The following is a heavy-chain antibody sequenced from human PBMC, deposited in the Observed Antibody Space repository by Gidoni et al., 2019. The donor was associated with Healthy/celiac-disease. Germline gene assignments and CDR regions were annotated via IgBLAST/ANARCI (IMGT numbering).Heavy chain of an antibody. CDR2: IYYSGST. D-gene: IGHD2-15*01. CDR1: GGSISSGGYY. Sequence: QVQLQESGPGLVKPSQTLSLTCTVSGGSISSGGYYWSWIRQHPGKGLEWIGYIYYSGSTYYNPSLKSRVTISVDTSKNQFSLKLSSVTAADTAVYYCARGVGRYCSGGSCYSPWFDPWGQGTLVTVSS. V-gene: IGHV4-31*03. CDR3: ARGVGRYCSGGSCYSPWFDP. J-gene: IGHJ5*02.